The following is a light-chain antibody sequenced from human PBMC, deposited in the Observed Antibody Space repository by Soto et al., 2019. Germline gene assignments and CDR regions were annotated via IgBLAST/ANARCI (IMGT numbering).Light chain of an antibody. CDR2: GAS. J-gene: IGKJ1*01. V-gene: IGKV3-20*01. Sequence: EIVLTQSPATLSLSPGETATLSCRATQRISSNYLAWYQQKPGQPPRLVIYGASTRATGIPARFSGRGSGTDFTLTISRLEPEDFAVYYCQQYGSSPRTFGQGTKVDIK. CDR1: QRISSNY. CDR3: QQYGSSPRT.